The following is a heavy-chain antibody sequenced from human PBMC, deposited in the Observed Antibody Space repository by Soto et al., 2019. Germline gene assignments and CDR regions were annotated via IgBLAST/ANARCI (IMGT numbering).Heavy chain of an antibody. V-gene: IGHV3-48*03. J-gene: IGHJ4*02. Sequence: EVQLVESGGGVVQPGGSLRLSCVASGFTFSEYEINWVRQAPGKGLEWISYISSSGSAVYYADSVKGRFTISRDNAKNSVFLHVNSLRAEDASVYYCARFKSYTSAWSYWGQGTLVTVSS. CDR2: ISSSGSAV. CDR3: ARFKSYTSAWSY. CDR1: GFTFSEYE. D-gene: IGHD6-13*01.